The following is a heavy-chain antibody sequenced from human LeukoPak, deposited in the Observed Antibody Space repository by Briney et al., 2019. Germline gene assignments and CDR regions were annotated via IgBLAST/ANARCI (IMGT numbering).Heavy chain of an antibody. J-gene: IGHJ4*02. CDR2: INGDGGET. Sequence: GGSLRLSCAASGFTFSGFWVHWVRQAPGKGLVWVSHINGDGGETSYADSVKGRFTISRDNAKNTLYQQMNSLRAEDTAVYYCARGGVSRTHDYWGQGTLVTVSS. V-gene: IGHV3-74*01. CDR3: ARGGVSRTHDY. D-gene: IGHD3-3*01. CDR1: GFTFSGFW.